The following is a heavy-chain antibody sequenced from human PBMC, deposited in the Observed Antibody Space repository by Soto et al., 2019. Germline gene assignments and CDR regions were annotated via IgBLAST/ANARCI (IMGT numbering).Heavy chain of an antibody. Sequence: PGGSLRLSCAASGFTFSSCAMSWVRQAPGKGLEWVSAISGSGGSTYYAGSVKGRFNISRDNSKNTLYLQMNSLRAEDTAVYYCAKANVFQPPYYFDYWGQGTLVTVSS. CDR1: GFTFSSCA. D-gene: IGHD2-21*01. V-gene: IGHV3-23*01. J-gene: IGHJ4*02. CDR2: ISGSGGST. CDR3: AKANVFQPPYYFDY.